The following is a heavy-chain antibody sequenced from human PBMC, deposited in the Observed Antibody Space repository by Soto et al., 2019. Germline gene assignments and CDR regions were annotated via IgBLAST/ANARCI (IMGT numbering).Heavy chain of an antibody. CDR1: GGSISSYY. D-gene: IGHD2-8*01. V-gene: IGHV4-59*01. CDR3: AIFIMDQGPRFDY. CDR2: IYYSGST. Sequence: QVQLQESGPGLVNPSETLSLTCTGSGGSISSYYWSWIRQPPGKGLEWIGYIYYSGSTNYNPSLNSRITISVDTFKNQFSLKLSSVTAADTAVYYCAIFIMDQGPRFDYWCQGTLVTV. J-gene: IGHJ4*02.